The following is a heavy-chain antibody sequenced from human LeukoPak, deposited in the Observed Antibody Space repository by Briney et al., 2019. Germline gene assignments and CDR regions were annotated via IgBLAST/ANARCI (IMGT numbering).Heavy chain of an antibody. CDR2: ISSDGRIT. D-gene: IGHD6-19*01. CDR3: ARVSGWYWFDQ. J-gene: IGHJ5*02. Sequence: GGSLRLSCEGSGYTFSSYAMHWVRQAPGKGLEYVAAISSDGRITYYANFVKGRFTISRDNSKSTLYLQMGSLRTEDMAVYYCARVSGWYWFDQWGQGTPVTVSS. V-gene: IGHV3-64*01. CDR1: GYTFSSYA.